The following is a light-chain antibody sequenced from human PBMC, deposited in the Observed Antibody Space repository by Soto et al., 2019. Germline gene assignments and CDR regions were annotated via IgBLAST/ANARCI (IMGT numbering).Light chain of an antibody. CDR2: DVS. CDR3: CSYAGDSYV. V-gene: IGLV2-23*02. J-gene: IGLJ1*01. CDR1: SSDVGNYNL. Sequence: QSVLTQPDSVSGSPGQAITISRTGTSSDVGNYNLVSWYQQHPGKAPKLMIYDVSKRPSGVSNRFSGSKSGNTASLTISGLQAHDEADYYCCSYAGDSYVFGTGTKLTVL.